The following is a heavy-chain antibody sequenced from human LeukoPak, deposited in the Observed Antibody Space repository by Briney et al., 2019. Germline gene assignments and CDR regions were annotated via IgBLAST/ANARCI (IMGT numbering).Heavy chain of an antibody. CDR3: ARGGTSGCLDY. V-gene: IGHV3-74*01. Sequence: GGSLRLSCAASGFTFSNYWMHWVRRAPGKGLVWVSRIKTDGSSTSYADSVKGRFTISRDNAKNTLYLQMNTMSAEDTAVYFCARGGTSGCLDYWGQGTLVTVSS. D-gene: IGHD6-19*01. CDR2: IKTDGSST. J-gene: IGHJ4*02. CDR1: GFTFSNYW.